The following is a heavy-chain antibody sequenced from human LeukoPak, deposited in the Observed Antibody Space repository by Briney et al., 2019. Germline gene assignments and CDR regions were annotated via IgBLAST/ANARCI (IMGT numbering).Heavy chain of an antibody. CDR1: GGSISSSRYY. CDR3: ARDPDSSDNYFDPYFDF. D-gene: IGHD3-22*01. V-gene: IGHV4-39*07. CDR2: IYYSGKT. J-gene: IGHJ4*02. Sequence: KPSETLSLTCTVSGGSISSSRYYWGWIRQPPGKGLEWIGSIYYSGKTYYTPSLKSRVSISLDTSKNQFSLKLNSVTAADTAVYYCARDPDSSDNYFDPYFDFWGQGTLVAVSS.